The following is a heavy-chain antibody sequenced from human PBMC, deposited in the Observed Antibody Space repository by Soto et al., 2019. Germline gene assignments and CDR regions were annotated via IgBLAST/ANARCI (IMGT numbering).Heavy chain of an antibody. CDR1: GGTFSSYA. Sequence: QVQLVQSGAEVKKPGSSVKVSCTASGGTFSSYAISWVRQAPGQGLEWMGGIIPISDTTNYAQKFQGRVTITADESTSTAYMALSSLRSEDTAVYYCARSQGSSTSLEIYYYYYYGMDVWGQGTTVTVSS. CDR3: ARSQGSSTSLEIYYYYYYGMDV. CDR2: IIPISDTT. V-gene: IGHV1-69*01. D-gene: IGHD2-2*01. J-gene: IGHJ6*02.